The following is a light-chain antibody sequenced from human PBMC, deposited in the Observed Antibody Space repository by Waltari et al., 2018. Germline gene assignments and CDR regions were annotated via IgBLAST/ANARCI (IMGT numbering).Light chain of an antibody. J-gene: IGKJ2*01. CDR3: MQARQTPYT. CDR2: LAT. CDR1: QTLLHRNGYNY. V-gene: IGKV2-28*01. Sequence: IVMTQSPLSLPVTPGEPASIPCRPSQTLLHRNGYNYLEWYLQKPGQSPQLLIYLATTRASGVPDRFSGDASGTQFTLRISRVEAEDVGVYYCMQARQTPYTFGQGTKLEIK.